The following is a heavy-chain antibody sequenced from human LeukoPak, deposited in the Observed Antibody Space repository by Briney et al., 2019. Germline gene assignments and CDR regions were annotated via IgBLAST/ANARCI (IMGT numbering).Heavy chain of an antibody. J-gene: IGHJ4*02. D-gene: IGHD4-17*01. Sequence: SETLSLTCTVSGGSISSYYWSWIRQPPGKGLEWVGYIYSSGSTIYNPSLESRVTISIDTSKNLFSLKLSSVTAADTAVYYCARSDYGDFFDYWGQGTLVTVSS. CDR2: IYSSGST. CDR1: GGSISSYY. CDR3: ARSDYGDFFDY. V-gene: IGHV4-59*01.